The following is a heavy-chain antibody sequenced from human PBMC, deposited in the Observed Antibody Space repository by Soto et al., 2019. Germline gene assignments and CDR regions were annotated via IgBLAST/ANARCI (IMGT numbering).Heavy chain of an antibody. J-gene: IGHJ5*02. CDR1: GGSIGSSSYY. D-gene: IGHD2-15*01. CDR2: IYYSGST. Sequence: PSETLSLTCTVSGGSIGSSSYYWGWIRQPPGKGLEWIGSIYYSGSTYYNPSLKSRVTISVDTSKNQFSLKLSSVTAADTAVYYCARIEKNCSGGSCYPDNWFDPWGQGTLVTVSS. CDR3: ARIEKNCSGGSCYPDNWFDP. V-gene: IGHV4-39*01.